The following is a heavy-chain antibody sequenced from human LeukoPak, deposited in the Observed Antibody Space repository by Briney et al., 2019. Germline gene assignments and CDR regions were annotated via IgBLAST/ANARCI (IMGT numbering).Heavy chain of an antibody. V-gene: IGHV3-66*01. CDR1: GFTVSTNY. D-gene: IGHD5-12*01. J-gene: IGHJ4*02. CDR3: ARYDYGRSGFDY. CDR2: IYSGGTT. Sequence: QPGGSLRLSCAASGFTVSTNYMTWVRQAPGKGLEWVSVIYSGGTTYYADSVKGRFSISRGNSKNTLYLQMNSLRAEDTAVYYCARYDYGRSGFDYWGQGTLVTVSS.